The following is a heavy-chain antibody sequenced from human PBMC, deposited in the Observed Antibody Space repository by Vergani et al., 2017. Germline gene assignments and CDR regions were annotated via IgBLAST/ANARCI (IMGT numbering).Heavy chain of an antibody. V-gene: IGHV2-5*01. CDR2: IYWNDDK. CDR3: ARIREVNTVFGVVIYFDH. J-gene: IGHJ4*02. CDR1: GFSLSTSGVG. Sequence: QITLKESGPTLVKPTQTLTLTCTFSGFSLSTSGVGVGWIRQPPGKALEWLALIYWNDDKRYSPSLKSRLTITKDTSKNQVVLTMTNMDPVDTATYYCARIREVNTVFGVVIYFDHWGQGALVTVSS. D-gene: IGHD3-3*01.